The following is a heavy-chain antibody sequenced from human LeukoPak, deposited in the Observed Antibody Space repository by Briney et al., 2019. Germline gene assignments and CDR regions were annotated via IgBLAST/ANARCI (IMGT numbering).Heavy chain of an antibody. V-gene: IGHV3-48*03. CDR1: GFTFSSYE. D-gene: IGHD3-10*02. J-gene: IGHJ6*04. CDR2: ISSSGSTI. CDR3: AELGITMIGGV. Sequence: PGGSLRLSCAASGFTFSSYEMNWVRQAPGKGLEWVAYISSSGSTIYYADSVKGRFTISRDNAKNSLYLQMNSLRAEDTAVYYCAELGITMIGGVWGKGTTVTASS.